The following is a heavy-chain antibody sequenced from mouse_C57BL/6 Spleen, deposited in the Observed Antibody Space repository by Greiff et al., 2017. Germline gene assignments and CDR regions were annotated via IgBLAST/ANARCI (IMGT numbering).Heavy chain of an antibody. Sequence: VQLQESGPGLVKPSQSLSLTCSVTGYSITSGYYWNWIRQFPGNKLEWMGYISYDGSNNYNPSLKNRISITRDTSKNQFFLKLNSVTTEDTATYYCARGYYGSSYEFDYWGQSTTLTVSS. V-gene: IGHV3-6*01. CDR3: ARGYYGSSYEFDY. J-gene: IGHJ2*01. CDR2: ISYDGSN. CDR1: GYSITSGYY. D-gene: IGHD1-1*01.